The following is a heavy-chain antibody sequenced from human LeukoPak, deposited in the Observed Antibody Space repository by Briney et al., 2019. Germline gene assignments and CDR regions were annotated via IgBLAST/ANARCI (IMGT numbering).Heavy chain of an antibody. CDR3: AKVSYSSPTGYYYYMDV. V-gene: IGHV3-30*02. CDR1: GFTFSSYG. CDR2: ILYDGSNK. D-gene: IGHD6-13*01. Sequence: PGGSLRLSCAASGFTFSSYGMHWVHQAPGKGLEWVAFILYDGSNKYYADSVKGRFTISRDNSKNTLYLQMNSLRAEDTAVYYCAKVSYSSPTGYYYYMDVWGKGTTVTVSS. J-gene: IGHJ6*03.